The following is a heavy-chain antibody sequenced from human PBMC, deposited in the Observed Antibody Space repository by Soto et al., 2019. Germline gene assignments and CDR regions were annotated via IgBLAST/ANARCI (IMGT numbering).Heavy chain of an antibody. Sequence: HVQLQASGPGLVKPSETLSLTCTVSGGSISSYYWSWIRQPPGKGLEWIGYIYYSGSTNYNPSLMSRVTISVDPSKNQFSLKMSSVTAADTAVYYFARGGLIRYFDQDPWSYFDYWCQGTLVTVSS. V-gene: IGHV4-59*01. J-gene: IGHJ4*02. D-gene: IGHD3-9*01. CDR1: GGSISSYY. CDR2: IYYSGST. CDR3: ARGGLIRYFDQDPWSYFDY.